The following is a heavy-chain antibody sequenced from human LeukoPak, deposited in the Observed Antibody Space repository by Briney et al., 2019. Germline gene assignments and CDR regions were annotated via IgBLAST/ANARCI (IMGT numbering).Heavy chain of an antibody. CDR3: ARGTGFRDYGDWGDY. V-gene: IGHV1-18*01. CDR1: GYTFTSYG. Sequence: PLASVKVSCKASGYTFTSYGISWVRQAPGQGLEWMGWISAYNGNTNYAQKLQGRVTMTTDTSTSTAYMELRSLRSDDTAVYYCARGTGFRDYGDWGDYWGQGTLVTVSS. CDR2: ISAYNGNT. J-gene: IGHJ4*02. D-gene: IGHD4-17*01.